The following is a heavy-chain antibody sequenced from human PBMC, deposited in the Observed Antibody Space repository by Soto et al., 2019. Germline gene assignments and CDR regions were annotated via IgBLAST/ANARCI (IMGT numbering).Heavy chain of an antibody. V-gene: IGHV3-7*01. CDR3: ARGAAPGGYCSGGSCSEYYYYYYYMYV. Sequence: GGSLRLSCAASGFTFSRYWMSWVRQAPGKGLEWVANIKQDGSEKYYVDSVKGRFTISRDNAKNSLYLQMNSLRAEDTAVYYCARGAAPGGYCSGGSCSEYYYYYYYMYVWGKGTTVTVSS. D-gene: IGHD2-15*01. CDR2: IKQDGSEK. CDR1: GFTFSRYW. J-gene: IGHJ6*03.